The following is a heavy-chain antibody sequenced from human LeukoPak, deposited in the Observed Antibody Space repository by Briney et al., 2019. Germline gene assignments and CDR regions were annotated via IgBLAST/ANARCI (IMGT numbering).Heavy chain of an antibody. D-gene: IGHD1-26*01. J-gene: IGHJ4*02. CDR2: IGGGSETT. CDR1: GFTFGSYA. Sequence: GGSLRLSCAASGFTFGSYAMSWVHQAPGKGLEWVSTIGGGSETTSYADSAKGRFTNSRDNSKNTVYLQMNSLRAEDTAVYYCAKVLSGSQDYWGQGTLVTVFS. CDR3: AKVLSGSQDY. V-gene: IGHV3-23*01.